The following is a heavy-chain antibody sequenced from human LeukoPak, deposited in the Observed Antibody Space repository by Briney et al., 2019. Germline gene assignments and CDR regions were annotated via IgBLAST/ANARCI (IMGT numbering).Heavy chain of an antibody. D-gene: IGHD2-2*01. CDR1: GSINGYY. V-gene: IGHV4-4*09. CDR2: IYTSGST. Sequence: SETLSLTCTVSGSINGYYWSWIRQPPGKGLEWIGYIYTSGSTNYNPSLESRVTISVDTSKDQFSLDLSSVTAADTAVYYCARQKCTSTSCLTKNAFDIWGQGTMVSV. J-gene: IGHJ3*02. CDR3: ARQKCTSTSCLTKNAFDI.